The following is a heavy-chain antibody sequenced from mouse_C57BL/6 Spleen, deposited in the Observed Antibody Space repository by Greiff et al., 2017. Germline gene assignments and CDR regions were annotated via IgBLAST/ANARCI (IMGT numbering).Heavy chain of an antibody. J-gene: IGHJ3*01. CDR1: GFNIKDYY. CDR2: IDPEDGEP. Sequence: VHVKQSGAELVKPRASVKLSCTASGFNIKDYYMHWVKQRTEQGLAWIGRIDPEDGEPKYAPKFQGKATITADTSSNTAYLQLSSLTSEDTAVYYCARSSYAPAWFAYWGQGTLVTVSA. V-gene: IGHV14-2*01. CDR3: ARSSYAPAWFAY. D-gene: IGHD6-5*01.